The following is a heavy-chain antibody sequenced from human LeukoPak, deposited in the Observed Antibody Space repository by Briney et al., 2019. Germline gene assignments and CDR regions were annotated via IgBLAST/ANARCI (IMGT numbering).Heavy chain of an antibody. Sequence: TGGSLRLSCAASGFTFSSYGMHWVRQAPGKGLEWVAFIRYDGSNKYYADSVKGRFTISRDNSKNTLYLQMNSLRAEDTAVYYCANVGYDFWSGYSQRSYYYYYMDVWGKGTTVTVSS. CDR2: IRYDGSNK. V-gene: IGHV3-30*02. D-gene: IGHD3-3*01. CDR1: GFTFSSYG. J-gene: IGHJ6*03. CDR3: ANVGYDFWSGYSQRSYYYYYMDV.